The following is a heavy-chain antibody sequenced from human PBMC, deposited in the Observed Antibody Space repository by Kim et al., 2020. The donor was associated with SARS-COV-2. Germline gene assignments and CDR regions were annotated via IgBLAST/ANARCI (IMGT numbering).Heavy chain of an antibody. V-gene: IGHV4-39*01. J-gene: IGHJ4*02. D-gene: IGHD1-1*01. CDR3: ARLDTNPIQRIDY. Sequence: SETLSLTCTVSNVAISTSNCYWDWLRQSPGKGLEWIGSLYYKGNAYYNPSLKSRITMSLDTSNNQFSLKLRSVTAAASSLSYCARLDTNPIQRIDYWCQG. CDR1: NVAISTSNCY. CDR2: LYYKGNA.